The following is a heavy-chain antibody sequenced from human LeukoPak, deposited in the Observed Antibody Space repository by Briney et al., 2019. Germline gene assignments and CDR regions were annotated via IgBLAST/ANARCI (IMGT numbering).Heavy chain of an antibody. CDR3: ASHQGGSTNDN. CDR1: GGSIRSFY. D-gene: IGHD5-12*01. V-gene: IGHV4-59*08. CDR2: TSYSGST. Sequence: SETLSLTCTVSGGSIRSFYWSWIRQPPGKGLEWIGYTSYSGSTNYNASLESRVTMSVDTSKNQFSLNLNSVTAADTAVYYCASHQGGSTNDNWGQGTLVTVSS. J-gene: IGHJ4*02.